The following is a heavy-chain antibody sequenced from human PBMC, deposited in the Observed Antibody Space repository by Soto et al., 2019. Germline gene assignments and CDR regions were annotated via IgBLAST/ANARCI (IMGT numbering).Heavy chain of an antibody. D-gene: IGHD5-12*01. CDR2: INPSGGST. J-gene: IGHJ4*02. Sequence: ASVNVSFRASGYTFTSYYMHWVRQAPGQGLESMGIINPSGGSTSYAHKFQGRVTMTRDTSTSTVYMELSSLRSEDTAVYYCARNRRDGYNYGGLGYWGQGTLETDSS. V-gene: IGHV1-46*01. CDR3: ARNRRDGYNYGGLGY. CDR1: GYTFTSYY.